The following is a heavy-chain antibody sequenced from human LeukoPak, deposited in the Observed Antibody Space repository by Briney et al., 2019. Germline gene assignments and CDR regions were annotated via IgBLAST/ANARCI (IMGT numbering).Heavy chain of an antibody. V-gene: IGHV4-34*01. CDR2: INRGGST. Sequence: LETLSLSCAVCGGSFSGYYLNWIRQPPGKGLEWIGEINRGGSTNYNPSLKSRITISVDTSKNQFSLKLTSVTAADTAVYYCARNYNYGRYFFDSWGQGILVTVSS. CDR1: GGSFSGYY. J-gene: IGHJ4*02. D-gene: IGHD3-10*01. CDR3: ARNYNYGRYFFDS.